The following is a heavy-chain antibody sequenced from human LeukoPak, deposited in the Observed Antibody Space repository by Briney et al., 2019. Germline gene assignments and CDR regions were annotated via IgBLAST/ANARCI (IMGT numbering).Heavy chain of an antibody. D-gene: IGHD6-19*01. CDR3: AREYSSGWY. J-gene: IGHJ4*02. CDR1: GGSFSGYY. CDR2: IYYSGST. V-gene: IGHV4-34*01. Sequence: SETLSLTCAVYGGSFSGYYWSWIRQPPGKGLEWIGSIYYSGSTYYNPSLKSRVTISVDTYKNQFSLKLSSVTAADTAVYYCAREYSSGWYWGQGTLVTVSS.